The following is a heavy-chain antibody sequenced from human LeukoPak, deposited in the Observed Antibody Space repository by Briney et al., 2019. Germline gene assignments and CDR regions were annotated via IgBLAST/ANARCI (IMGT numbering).Heavy chain of an antibody. J-gene: IGHJ5*02. V-gene: IGHV4-4*07. CDR2: IHTTGST. CDR1: GGSISSYY. Sequence: SETLSLTCTVSGGSISSYYWNWIRQPAGKGLEWIGRIHTTGSTNYNPSLKSRVTISVDTSKNQFSLKLSSVTAADTAVYYCATLTGYSSESWFDPWGQGILVTVSS. CDR3: ATLTGYSSESWFDP. D-gene: IGHD3-9*01.